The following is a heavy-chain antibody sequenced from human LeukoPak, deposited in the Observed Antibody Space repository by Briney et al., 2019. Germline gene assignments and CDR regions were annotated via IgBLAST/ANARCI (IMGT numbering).Heavy chain of an antibody. CDR1: GFTFSSYG. Sequence: GRSLRLSCAASGFTFSSYGMHWVRQAPGKGLEWVAVISYDGSNKYYADSVKGRFTISRDNSKNTLYLQMNSLRAEDTAVYYCAKDFGSVTPFDYWGQGTLVTVSS. CDR2: ISYDGSNK. V-gene: IGHV3-30*18. J-gene: IGHJ4*02. D-gene: IGHD4-17*01. CDR3: AKDFGSVTPFDY.